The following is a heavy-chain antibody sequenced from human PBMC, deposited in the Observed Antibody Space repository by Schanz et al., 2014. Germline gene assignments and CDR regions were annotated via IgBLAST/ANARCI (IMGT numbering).Heavy chain of an antibody. CDR3: AINYGDRPL. V-gene: IGHV1-8*01. CDR2: MNPTTGNR. D-gene: IGHD4-17*01. J-gene: IGHJ1*01. Sequence: QVQLVQSGAEVKKPGASVRVSCKASGYSFTTYDVNWVRQAAGQGLEWMGWMNPTTGNRGYAQNFQGRVTMTRNASLKTACMEMSDRTSEDAGFYCWAINYGDRPLWGRGTLIAVSS. CDR1: GYSFTTYD.